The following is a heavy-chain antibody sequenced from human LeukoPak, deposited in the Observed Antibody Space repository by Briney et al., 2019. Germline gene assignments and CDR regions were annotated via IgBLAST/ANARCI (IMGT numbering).Heavy chain of an antibody. V-gene: IGHV4-61*02. CDR1: GGSISSGSYY. CDR2: IYTSGST. CDR3: ARDGYNYRRFDY. Sequence: PSETLSLTCTVSGGSISSGSYYWSWIRQPAGKGLEWIGRIYTSGSTNYNPSLKSRVTISVDTSENQFSLKLSSVTAADMAVYYCARDGYNYRRFDYWGQGTLVTVSS. J-gene: IGHJ4*02. D-gene: IGHD5-24*01.